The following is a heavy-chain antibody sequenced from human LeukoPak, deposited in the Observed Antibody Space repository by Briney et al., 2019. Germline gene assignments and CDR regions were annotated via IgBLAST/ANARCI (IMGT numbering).Heavy chain of an antibody. J-gene: IGHJ4*02. CDR3: ARAFSQQLVLLDY. CDR2: IYYSGST. V-gene: IGHV4-59*01. Sequence: SETLSLTCTVSGGSISSYYWSWIRQPPGKGLEWIGYIYYSGSTNYNPSLKSRVTISVDTSKNQFSLKLSSVTAADTAVYYCARAFSQQLVLLDYWGRGTLVTVSS. D-gene: IGHD6-13*01. CDR1: GGSISSYY.